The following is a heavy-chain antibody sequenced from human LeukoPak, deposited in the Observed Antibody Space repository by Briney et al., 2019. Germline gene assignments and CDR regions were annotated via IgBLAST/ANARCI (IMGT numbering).Heavy chain of an antibody. J-gene: IGHJ5*02. CDR1: GYTFTSYY. CDR3: ARELSPSPQWLSLNWFDP. CDR2: INPSGGST. V-gene: IGHV1-46*01. D-gene: IGHD3-22*01. Sequence: ASVKVSCKASGYTFTSYYMHWVRQAPGQGLEWMGIINPSGGSTSYAQKFQGRVTMTRDMSTSTVYMELSSLRSEDTAVYYCARELSPSPQWLSLNWFDPWGQGTLVTVSS.